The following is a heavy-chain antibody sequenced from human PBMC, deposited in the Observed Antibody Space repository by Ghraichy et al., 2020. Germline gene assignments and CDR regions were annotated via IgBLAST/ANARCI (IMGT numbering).Heavy chain of an antibody. J-gene: IGHJ4*02. Sequence: SETLSLTCTVSGASIATFSWSWIRHPAGKGLEWIGRFYLGGATNYSPSLKSRTTMSVDTSKNQFSLNLTSVTAADTAVYYCAREGGVGGFNIHPFDYWGQGILVPVSP. CDR3: AREGGVGGFNIHPFDY. V-gene: IGHV4-4*07. CDR2: FYLGGAT. CDR1: GASIATFS. D-gene: IGHD2-8*01.